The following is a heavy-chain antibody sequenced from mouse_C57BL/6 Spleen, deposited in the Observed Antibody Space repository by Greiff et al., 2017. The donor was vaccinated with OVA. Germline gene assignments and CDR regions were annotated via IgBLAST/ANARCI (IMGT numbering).Heavy chain of an antibody. J-gene: IGHJ3*01. CDR2: ISSGSSTI. D-gene: IGHD2-4*01. CDR1: GFTFSDYG. Sequence: EVKVVESGGGLVKPGGSLKLSCAASGFTFSDYGMHWVRQAPEKGLEWVAYISSGSSTIYYADTVKGRFTISRDNAKNTLFLQMTSLRSEDTAMYYCARPGIYYDYSAWFAYWGQGTLVTVSA. V-gene: IGHV5-17*01. CDR3: ARPGIYYDYSAWFAY.